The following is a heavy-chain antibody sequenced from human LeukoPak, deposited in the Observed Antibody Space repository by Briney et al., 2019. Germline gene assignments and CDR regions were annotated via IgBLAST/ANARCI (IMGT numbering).Heavy chain of an antibody. J-gene: IGHJ3*02. CDR3: AKVSLVVATIEAFDI. V-gene: IGHV3-11*04. CDR1: GFTFSDYY. D-gene: IGHD5-12*01. CDR2: ISSSGSTI. Sequence: GGSLRLSCAASGFTFSDYYMNWIRQAPGKGLEWVSYISSSGSTIYYADSVKGRFTISRDNSKNTLYLQMNSLRAEDTAVYYCAKVSLVVATIEAFDIWGQGTMVTVSS.